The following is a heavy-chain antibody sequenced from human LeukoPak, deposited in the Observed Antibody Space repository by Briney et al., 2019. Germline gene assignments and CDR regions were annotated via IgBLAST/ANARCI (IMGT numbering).Heavy chain of an antibody. CDR2: IYYSGST. D-gene: IGHD6-13*01. CDR3: ASSSSSWYYYYGMDV. V-gene: IGHV4-59*01. CDR1: GGSISSYY. Sequence: SSETLSLTCTVSGGSISSYYWSWIGQPPGKGLEWIGYIYYSGSTNYNPSLKSRVTISVDTSKNQFSLKLSSVTAADTAVYYCASSSSSWYYYYGMDVWGQGTTVTVSS. J-gene: IGHJ6*02.